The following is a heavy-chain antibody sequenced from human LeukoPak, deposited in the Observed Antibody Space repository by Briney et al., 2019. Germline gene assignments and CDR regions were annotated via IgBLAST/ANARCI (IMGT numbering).Heavy chain of an antibody. J-gene: IGHJ4*02. CDR1: GFIFSYYG. CDR3: AKERGHSKPFDY. D-gene: IGHD4-23*01. CDR2: ISDSGDAT. Sequence: PGGSLRPSCEVSGFIFSYYGMNWVRQAPGKGLEWVSAISDSGDATYYADSVKGRFTISRDNSKSTLYLQMNNLRAEDTALYYCAKERGHSKPFDYWGQGTLVTVSS. V-gene: IGHV3-23*01.